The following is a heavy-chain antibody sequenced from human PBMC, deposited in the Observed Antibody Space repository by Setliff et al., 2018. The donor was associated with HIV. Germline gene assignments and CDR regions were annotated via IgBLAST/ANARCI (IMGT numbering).Heavy chain of an antibody. D-gene: IGHD6-19*01. J-gene: IGHJ1*01. CDR1: GFTFSSYS. V-gene: IGHV3-48*01. Sequence: GGSLRLSCAASGFTFSSYSMNWVRQAPGKGLEWVSYISSSTSTIYYADSVKGRFTISRDNAKNSLYLQMNGLRAEDTAIYYCARSSQWLVGGYFHHWGQGTLVTVSS. CDR3: ARSSQWLVGGYFHH. CDR2: ISSSTSTI.